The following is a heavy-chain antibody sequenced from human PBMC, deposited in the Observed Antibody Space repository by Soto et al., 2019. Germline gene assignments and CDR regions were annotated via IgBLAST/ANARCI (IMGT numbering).Heavy chain of an antibody. CDR3: ARDSPPPRE. CDR1: GGTFSSYT. CDR2: IIPMLGIA. Sequence: SVKVSCKASGGTFSSYTFSWVRQAPGQGLEWMGRIIPMLGIANYAQKFQGRVTMTTDTSTSTAYMELRSLRSDDTAVYYCARDSPPPREWGQGTLVTVSS. V-gene: IGHV1-69*04. J-gene: IGHJ4*02.